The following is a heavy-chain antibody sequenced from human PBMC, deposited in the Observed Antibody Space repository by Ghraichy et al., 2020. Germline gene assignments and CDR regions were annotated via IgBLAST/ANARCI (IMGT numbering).Heavy chain of an antibody. D-gene: IGHD2-8*01. CDR2: IHNSGVT. J-gene: IGHJ4*02. CDR3: AREKINGYNYFDF. V-gene: IGHV4-59*01. CDR1: GDSISGYY. Sequence: SETLSLTCTVSGDSISGYYWNWIRQPPGKGLEWIAHIHNSGVTYYNPSLKSRVTISIETSKNLFSLKLSSVTAADTAVYYCAREKINGYNYFDFWGQGTLLTVSS.